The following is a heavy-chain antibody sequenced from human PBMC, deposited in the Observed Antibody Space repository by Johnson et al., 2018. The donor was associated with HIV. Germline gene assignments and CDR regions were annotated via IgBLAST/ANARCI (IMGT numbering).Heavy chain of an antibody. Sequence: VQLVESGGGLVQPGGSLRLSCAASGFTFSSYWMHWVRQAPGKGLVWVSRINSDGSSTSYADSVKGRFTISRDNAKNTLYLQMNSLRAEDTAVYYCARAGEQWLAPLDAFDIWGQGTMVTVSS. CDR1: GFTFSSYW. CDR3: ARAGEQWLAPLDAFDI. CDR2: INSDGSST. D-gene: IGHD6-19*01. V-gene: IGHV3-74*01. J-gene: IGHJ3*02.